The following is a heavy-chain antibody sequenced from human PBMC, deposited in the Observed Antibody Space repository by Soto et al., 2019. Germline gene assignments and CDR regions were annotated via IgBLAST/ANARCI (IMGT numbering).Heavy chain of an antibody. CDR2: IYYSGST. J-gene: IGHJ4*02. CDR3: ARALTMYSRFDY. Sequence: PSETLSLTCTVSGGSISSGGYYWSWIRQHPGKGLEWIGYIYYSGSTYYNPSLKSRVTISVDTSKNQFSLKLSSVTAADTAVYYCARALTMYSRFDYWGQGTLVTVSS. CDR1: GGSISSGGYY. V-gene: IGHV4-31*03. D-gene: IGHD6-13*01.